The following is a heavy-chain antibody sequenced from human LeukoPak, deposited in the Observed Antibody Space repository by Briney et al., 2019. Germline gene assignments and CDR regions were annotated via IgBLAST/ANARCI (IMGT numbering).Heavy chain of an antibody. V-gene: IGHV3-66*01. CDR3: VPLTDGSVDY. Sequence: GGSLRLSCAVSAFTISTNYMTWVRQAPGKGLEWVSMIYTGGSPYYADSVKGRFTISRDNSKNTLNLQMNSLRAKDTAVYYCVPLTDGSVDYWGQGTLVTVSS. CDR2: IYTGGSP. J-gene: IGHJ4*02. CDR1: AFTISTNY. D-gene: IGHD3-10*01.